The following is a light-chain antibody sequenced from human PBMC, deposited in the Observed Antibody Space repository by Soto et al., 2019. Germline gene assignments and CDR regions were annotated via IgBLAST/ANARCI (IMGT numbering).Light chain of an antibody. Sequence: EIVLTQSPATLSLSPGERATLPCRASQSVSTSLAWYQQRPGQAPRLLIYDVSNRAAGVPARFSGSGSGTDFTHTISNLEPEDFAIYYCQERSNWPRLTFGGGTTVEIK. V-gene: IGKV3-11*01. CDR2: DVS. CDR3: QERSNWPRLT. J-gene: IGKJ4*01. CDR1: QSVSTS.